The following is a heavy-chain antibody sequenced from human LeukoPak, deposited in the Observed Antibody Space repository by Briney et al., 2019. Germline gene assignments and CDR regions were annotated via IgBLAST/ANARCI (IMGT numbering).Heavy chain of an antibody. CDR2: ISAYNGNT. V-gene: IGHV1-18*01. Sequence: ASVKVSCKASGYTFTSYGISWVRQAPGQGLEWMGWISAYNGNTNYAQKLQGRVTMTTGTSTSTAYMELRSLRSDDTAVYYCARDSQLLWFGDFDYWGQGTLVTVSS. D-gene: IGHD3-10*01. CDR1: GYTFTSYG. CDR3: ARDSQLLWFGDFDY. J-gene: IGHJ4*02.